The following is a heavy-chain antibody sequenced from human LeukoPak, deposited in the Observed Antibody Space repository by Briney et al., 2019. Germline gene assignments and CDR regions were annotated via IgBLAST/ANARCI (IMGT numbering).Heavy chain of an antibody. Sequence: GGSLRLSCAASGFTFSSYWMSWGRQAPGKGPEWVSSISGSGTDTYYTDSVKGRFTISRDTSKNTLYMQMNNLRVEDTAVYYCVKGFHFDWWGQGTLVTVSS. V-gene: IGHV3-23*01. CDR1: GFTFSSYW. J-gene: IGHJ4*02. CDR2: ISGSGTDT. CDR3: VKGFHFDW.